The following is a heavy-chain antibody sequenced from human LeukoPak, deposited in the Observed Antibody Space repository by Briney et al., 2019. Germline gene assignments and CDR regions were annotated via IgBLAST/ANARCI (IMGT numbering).Heavy chain of an antibody. J-gene: IGHJ6*03. CDR2: IYTSGST. CDR3: AREGQWLVQGYYYYMDV. V-gene: IGHV4-4*07. CDR1: GGSISSYY. D-gene: IGHD6-19*01. Sequence: SETLSLTCTVSGGSISSYYWSWLRQPAGKGLEWIGRIYTSGSTNYNPSLKSRVAMSVDTSKNQFSLKLSSVTAADTAVYYCAREGQWLVQGYYYYMDVWGKGTTVTISS.